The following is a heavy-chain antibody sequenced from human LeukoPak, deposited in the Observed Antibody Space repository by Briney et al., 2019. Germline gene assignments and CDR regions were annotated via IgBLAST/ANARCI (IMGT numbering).Heavy chain of an antibody. J-gene: IGHJ5*02. V-gene: IGHV4-59*11. CDR3: ARTTTQDIVATHTGWSFDP. D-gene: IGHD5-12*01. CDR1: GGSISSHY. CDR2: IYYSGST. Sequence: SETLSLTCTVSGGSISSHYWSWIRQPPGKGLEWIGYIYYSGSTNYNPSLKSRVTISVDTSKNQFSLKLSSETAADTAVYYCARTTTQDIVATHTGWSFDPWGQGTLVTVSS.